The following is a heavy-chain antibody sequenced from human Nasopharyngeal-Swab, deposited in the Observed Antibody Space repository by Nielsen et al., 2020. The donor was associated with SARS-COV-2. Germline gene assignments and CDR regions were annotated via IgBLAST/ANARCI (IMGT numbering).Heavy chain of an antibody. CDR1: GFTFSSYA. J-gene: IGHJ4*02. D-gene: IGHD3-10*01. CDR2: ISYDGSNK. Sequence: GESLKISCAASGFTFSSYAMHWVRQAPGQGLEWVAVISYDGSNKYYADSVKGRFTISRDNSKNTLYLQMNSLRAEDTAVYYCARESGSGSYIDYWGQGTLVTVSS. V-gene: IGHV3-30*04. CDR3: ARESGSGSYIDY.